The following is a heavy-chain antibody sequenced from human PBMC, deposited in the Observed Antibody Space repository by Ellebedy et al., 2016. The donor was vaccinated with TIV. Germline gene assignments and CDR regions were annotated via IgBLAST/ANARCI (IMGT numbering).Heavy chain of an antibody. V-gene: IGHV3-30-3*01. CDR1: GFTFNIFD. Sequence: GESLKISCAASGFTFNIFDMHWVRQAPGKGLEWVAVISHDGTKKYYADSVKGRFTISRDNPKNTLYLQMNSLGPDDTAVYYCVRTGMGARSIWGQGTLVTVSS. CDR3: VRTGMGARSI. D-gene: IGHD1-26*01. J-gene: IGHJ4*02. CDR2: ISHDGTKK.